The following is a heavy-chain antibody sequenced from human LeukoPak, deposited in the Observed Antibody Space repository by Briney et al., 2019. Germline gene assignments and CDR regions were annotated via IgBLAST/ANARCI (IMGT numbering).Heavy chain of an antibody. V-gene: IGHV3-30*18. CDR1: GFTFSSYG. J-gene: IGHJ4*02. CDR3: AKEYCSNSVCHSLDY. D-gene: IGHD2-8*01. CDR2: ISYDGSNK. Sequence: GSLRLSCAASGFTFSSYGMHWVRQAPGKGLEWVAVISYDGSNKYYADSVKGRFTISRDNSKNTLYLQMNSLRAEDTAVYYCAKEYCSNSVCHSLDYWGQGTLVTVSS.